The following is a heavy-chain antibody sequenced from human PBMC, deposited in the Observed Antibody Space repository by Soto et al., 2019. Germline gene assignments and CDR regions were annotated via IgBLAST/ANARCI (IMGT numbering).Heavy chain of an antibody. J-gene: IGHJ4*02. Sequence: EVQLLESGGDFVQPGRSLRLSCAASGFPFSNHAMSWVRQAPGKGLEWLSAISATGGSTYYADSVRGRFSISRDNSKNTVFLQMDSLTAEDTAVYFCAKNYNWNFVVEYLGRGTLVTVS. CDR2: ISATGGST. CDR1: GFPFSNHA. D-gene: IGHD1-7*01. CDR3: AKNYNWNFVVEY. V-gene: IGHV3-23*01.